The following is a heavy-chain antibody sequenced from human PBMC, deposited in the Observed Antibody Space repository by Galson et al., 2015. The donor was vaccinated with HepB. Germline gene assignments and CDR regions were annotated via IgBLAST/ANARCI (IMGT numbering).Heavy chain of an antibody. V-gene: IGHV3-7*01. CDR2: IKQDGSKK. D-gene: IGHD1-14*01. J-gene: IGHJ3*02. CDR3: VRDESKNHDDAFDI. CDR1: GFTFSNYW. Sequence: SLRLSCAASGFTFSNYWMSWVRQPPGKGLEWVADIKQDGSKKYYMDSVKGRFTISRDNARNSLSLQMNSLTAEDTAVYFCVRDESKNHDDAFDIWGQGTVVTVSS.